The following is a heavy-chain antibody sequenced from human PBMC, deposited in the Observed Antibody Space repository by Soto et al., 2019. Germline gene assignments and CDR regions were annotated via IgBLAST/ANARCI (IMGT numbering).Heavy chain of an antibody. D-gene: IGHD6-6*01. V-gene: IGHV1-2*02. J-gene: IGHJ5*02. CDR2: INPNTGAT. Sequence: QVRLVQSGAEVRKPGASVKVSCKASGYTFTGHYIHWVRQAPGQGLEWMGWINPNTGATKYSQKFQGRVTMTRDTSIRTAFLEFNRLTFEDTAVFLCARGSDFVRPRNWFDTWGQGTLVTVSS. CDR3: ARGSDFVRPRNWFDT. CDR1: GYTFTGHY.